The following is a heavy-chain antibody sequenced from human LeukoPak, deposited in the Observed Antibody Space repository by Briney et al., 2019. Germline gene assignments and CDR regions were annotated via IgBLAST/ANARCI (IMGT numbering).Heavy chain of an antibody. CDR2: ISSSGSTI. CDR3: ARASGVEATETYYYYGMDV. J-gene: IGHJ6*02. CDR1: GFTFSDYY. V-gene: IGHV3-11*01. Sequence: GGSLRLSCAASGFTFSDYYMSWIRQAPGKGLEWASYISSSGSTIYYADSVKGRFTISRDNAKNSLYLQMNSLRAEDTAVYYCARASGVEATETYYYYGMDVWGQGTTVTVSS. D-gene: IGHD4-17*01.